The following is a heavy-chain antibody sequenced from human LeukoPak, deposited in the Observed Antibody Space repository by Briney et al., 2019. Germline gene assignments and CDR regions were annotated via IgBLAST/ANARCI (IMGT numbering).Heavy chain of an antibody. CDR2: IIPIFGTA. V-gene: IGHV1-69*06. CDR3: ASERGGVTHFDY. D-gene: IGHD3-10*01. J-gene: IGHJ4*02. CDR1: GGTFSSYA. Sequence: SVKVSCKASGGTFSSYAISWVRQAPGQGLEWMGGIIPIFGTANYAQKFQGRVRITADKSTSTAYMELSSLRSEDTAVYYCASERGGVTHFDYWGQGTLVTVSS.